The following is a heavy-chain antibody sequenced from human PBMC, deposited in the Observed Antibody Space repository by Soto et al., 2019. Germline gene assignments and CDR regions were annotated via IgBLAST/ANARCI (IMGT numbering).Heavy chain of an antibody. CDR1: GGTFSNHA. D-gene: IGHD3-22*01. CDR2: IIPISGTT. Sequence: ASVKVSFKASGGTFSNHAISWVRQAPGQGPEWMGGIIPISGTTNYAQKFLGRVTITADESMTTAYMEMSSLRSEDTAVYYCARGPDRSGFYPFDYWGQGTLVTVSS. V-gene: IGHV1-69*13. J-gene: IGHJ4*02. CDR3: ARGPDRSGFYPFDY.